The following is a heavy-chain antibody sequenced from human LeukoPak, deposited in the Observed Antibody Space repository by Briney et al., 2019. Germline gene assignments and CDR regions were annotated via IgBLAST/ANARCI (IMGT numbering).Heavy chain of an antibody. CDR3: ARVTVRGAVGNYGIDV. J-gene: IGHJ6*04. D-gene: IGHD3-10*01. CDR2: IKQDGSEK. Sequence: GGSLRLSCAASGFTFSSYWMSWVRQAPGKGLEWVANIKQDGSEKYYVDSVKGRFTISRDNAKNSLYLQMNSLRAEDTAVYYCARVTVRGAVGNYGIDVCGKGTTVTVSS. V-gene: IGHV3-7*03. CDR1: GFTFSSYW.